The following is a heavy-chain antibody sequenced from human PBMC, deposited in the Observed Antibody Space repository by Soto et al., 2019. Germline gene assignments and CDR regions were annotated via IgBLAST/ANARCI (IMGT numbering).Heavy chain of an antibody. CDR3: AREQYDILTGYYYYYGMDV. V-gene: IGHV3-30-3*01. CDR1: GFTFSSYA. Sequence: QVQLVESGGGVVQPGRSLRLSCAASGFTFSSYAMHWVRQAPGKGLEWVAVISYDGSNKYYADSVKGRFTISRDNSKNTLYLQMNSLGAEDTAVYYWAREQYDILTGYYYYYGMDVWGQGTTVTVSS. J-gene: IGHJ6*02. CDR2: ISYDGSNK. D-gene: IGHD3-9*01.